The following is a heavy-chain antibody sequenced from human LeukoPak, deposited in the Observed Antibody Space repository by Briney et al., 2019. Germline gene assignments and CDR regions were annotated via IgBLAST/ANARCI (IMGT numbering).Heavy chain of an antibody. CDR1: GFSFDDFS. CDR3: ARGPFFISSHFDY. V-gene: IGHV3-43*01. J-gene: IGHJ4*02. CDR2: ISWDGDIT. D-gene: IGHD2-2*01. Sequence: GGSLRLSCAASGFSFDDFSMYWVRQPPGKGLEWLSLISWDGDITYYADSVKGRFTISRDNSKNTLYLQMNSLRTEDTAVYYCARGPFFISSHFDYWGQGTLVTVSS.